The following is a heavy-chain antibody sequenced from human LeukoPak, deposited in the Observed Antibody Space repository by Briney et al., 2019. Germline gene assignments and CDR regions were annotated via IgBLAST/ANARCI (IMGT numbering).Heavy chain of an antibody. CDR3: ARAKDSSSGYYN. CDR1: GGSISSYY. D-gene: IGHD3-22*01. V-gene: IGHV4-59*01. Sequence: SETLSLTCTVSGGSISSYYWSWIRQPPGKGLEWIGYIYYSGSTNYNPSLKSRVTISVDTSKNQFSLKLSSVTAADTAVYYCARAKDSSSGYYNWGQGTPVTVSS. J-gene: IGHJ4*02. CDR2: IYYSGST.